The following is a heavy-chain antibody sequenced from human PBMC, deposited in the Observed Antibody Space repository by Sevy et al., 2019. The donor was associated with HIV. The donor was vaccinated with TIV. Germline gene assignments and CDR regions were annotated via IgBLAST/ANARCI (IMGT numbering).Heavy chain of an antibody. CDR1: GFTFSDYA. CDR3: ARDRSTRWINYYFDY. V-gene: IGHV3-30-3*01. CDR2: ISYDGINK. D-gene: IGHD2-2*01. Sequence: GGSLRLSCAASGFTFSDYAMHWVRHTQGKGLEWVAVISYDGINKNYADSVKGRFTPSRDNSKNTLSLQMNSPRTEDTAVYYCARDRSTRWINYYFDYWGQGTLVTVSS. J-gene: IGHJ4*02.